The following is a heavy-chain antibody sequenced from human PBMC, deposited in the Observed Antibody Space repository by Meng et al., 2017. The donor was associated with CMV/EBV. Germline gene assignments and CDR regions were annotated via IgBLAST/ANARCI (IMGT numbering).Heavy chain of an antibody. V-gene: IGHV1-2*02. CDR3: ARDLGAHDAFDI. D-gene: IGHD3-16*01. CDR1: GYTFTSYD. CDR2: INPNSGGT. J-gene: IGHJ3*02. Sequence: ASVKVSCKASGYTFTSYDINWVRQAPGQGLEWMGWINPNSGGTNYAQKFQGRVTMTRDTSISTAYMELSRLRSDDTAVYYCARDLGAHDAFDIWGQGTMVTVSS.